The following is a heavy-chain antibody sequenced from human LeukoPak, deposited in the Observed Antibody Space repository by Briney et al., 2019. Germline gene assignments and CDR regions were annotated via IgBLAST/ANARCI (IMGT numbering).Heavy chain of an antibody. CDR2: VSWNSGSI. D-gene: IGHD2-15*01. CDR1: GFTFDDYA. J-gene: IGHJ3*02. V-gene: IGHV3-9*01. Sequence: PGGSLRLSCAASGFTFDDYAMHWVRQAPGKGLEWVSGVSWNSGSIGYADSVKGRFTISRDNAKNSLYLQMNSLRAEGTALYYCAKRMSSEGDAFDIWGQGTMVTVSS. CDR3: AKRMSSEGDAFDI.